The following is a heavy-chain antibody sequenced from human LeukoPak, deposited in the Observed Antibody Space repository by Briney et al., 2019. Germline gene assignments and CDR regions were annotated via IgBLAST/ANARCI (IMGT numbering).Heavy chain of an antibody. V-gene: IGHV3-20*04. CDR1: GFTFSSYW. J-gene: IGHJ4*02. CDR2: INWNGAVT. CDR3: ARASGGILDY. D-gene: IGHD2-15*01. Sequence: PGGSLRLSCAASGFTFSSYWMHWVRQAPGKGLVGVSGINWNGAVTSYGDSVKGRFTISRDNAKKSLYLQMNSLRVDDTALYYCARASGGILDYWGQGTLVTVSS.